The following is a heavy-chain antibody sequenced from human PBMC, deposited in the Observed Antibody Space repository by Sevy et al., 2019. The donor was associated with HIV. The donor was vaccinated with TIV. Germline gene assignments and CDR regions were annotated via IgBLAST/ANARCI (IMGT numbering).Heavy chain of an antibody. D-gene: IGHD6-13*01. CDR3: AKEGTWYGRDYFDY. J-gene: IGHJ4*02. V-gene: IGHV3-23*01. CDR1: GFSVSLYA. CDR2: ISGGGGST. Sequence: GGSLRLSCVASGFSVSLYAMSWVRQAPGKGLEWVSAISGGGGSTYYADSVKGRFTISRDTSKNTLSLQMTSLRAEDTAVYYCAKEGTWYGRDYFDYWGQGTLVTVSS.